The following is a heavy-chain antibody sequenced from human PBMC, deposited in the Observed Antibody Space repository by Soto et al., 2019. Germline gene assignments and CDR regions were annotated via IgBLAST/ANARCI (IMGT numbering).Heavy chain of an antibody. V-gene: IGHV3-23*01. Sequence: GGSLRLSCAASGLTFSNYAMHWVRQAPGEGLEWGAAISGSGGSTYYADSVKGRFTISRDNPKNTLYLQMNSLRAEDTAVYYCAKDGGVMVYAKFDPGGQGTLVTVSS. J-gene: IGHJ5*02. CDR3: AKDGGVMVYAKFDP. CDR2: ISGSGGST. D-gene: IGHD2-8*01. CDR1: GLTFSNYA.